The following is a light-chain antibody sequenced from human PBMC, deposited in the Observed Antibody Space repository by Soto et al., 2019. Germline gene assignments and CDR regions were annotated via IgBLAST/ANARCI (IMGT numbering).Light chain of an antibody. CDR3: QQYDILPIT. V-gene: IGKV1-33*01. CDR2: DAS. CDR1: QDINIY. Sequence: IQMTQSPSSLFGSVGDRVTVTWQATQDINIYLNWYQQKPGKAPNLLIYDASNLEIGVPSRFSGSGSGTHFTFTISSLQTEDIGTYYCQQYDILPITFGRGTRLAI. J-gene: IGKJ5*01.